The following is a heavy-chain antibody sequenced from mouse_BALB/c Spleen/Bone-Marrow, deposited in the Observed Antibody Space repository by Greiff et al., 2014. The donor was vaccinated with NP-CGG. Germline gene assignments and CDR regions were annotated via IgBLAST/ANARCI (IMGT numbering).Heavy chain of an antibody. CDR1: GYAFSSSW. Sequence: VQLQQSGPELVKPGASVKISCKASGYAFSSSWMNWVKQRPGQGLEWIGRIYPGNGNTNYNGKFKGKATLTADKSSTTAYMQLSSLTSVDSAVYFCALYGYNGLYWFAYWGQGTLVTVSS. V-gene: IGHV1-82*01. D-gene: IGHD2-2*01. CDR2: IYPGNGNT. J-gene: IGHJ3*01. CDR3: ALYGYNGLYWFAY.